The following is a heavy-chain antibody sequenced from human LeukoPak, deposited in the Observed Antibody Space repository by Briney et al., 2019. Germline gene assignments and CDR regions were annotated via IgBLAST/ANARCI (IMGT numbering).Heavy chain of an antibody. Sequence: PSETLSLTYTVSGGSIRRYYWSWIRQPPGTGMEWPGNISGSERTNYNPSLKSRVTISVDTSKNQFSLKLSSVTAADTAVYYCARQRVAGSSFDPWGQGTLVTASS. CDR2: ISGSERT. J-gene: IGHJ5*02. CDR1: GGSIRRYY. CDR3: ARQRVAGSSFDP. D-gene: IGHD6-13*01. V-gene: IGHV4-59*08.